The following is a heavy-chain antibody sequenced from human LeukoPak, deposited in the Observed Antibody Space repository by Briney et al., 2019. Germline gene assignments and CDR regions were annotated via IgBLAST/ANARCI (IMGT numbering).Heavy chain of an antibody. CDR3: AQFDAYYYDSSGYYPPGDY. V-gene: IGHV1-2*02. Sequence: ASVTVSCKASGYTFTGYYMHWVRQAPGQGPEWMGWINPNSGGTNYAQKFQGRVTMTRDTSISTAYMELSRLRSDDTAVYYCAQFDAYYYDSSGYYPPGDYWGQGTLVTVSS. J-gene: IGHJ4*02. CDR2: INPNSGGT. D-gene: IGHD3-22*01. CDR1: GYTFTGYY.